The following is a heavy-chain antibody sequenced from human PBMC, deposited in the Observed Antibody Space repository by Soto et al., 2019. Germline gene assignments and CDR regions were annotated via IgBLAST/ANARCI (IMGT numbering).Heavy chain of an antibody. V-gene: IGHV3-23*01. Sequence: PVGSLRLSCAGSVFTPTTTPLSCVRQPPGKGLEWVTTISGTASRTYYVDSVKGRFFISRDNSKNTVTLQMNNLTLDDTAVSYCATPFRYFDNWGQGTRVTVSS. CDR2: ISGTASRT. CDR1: VFTPTTTP. J-gene: IGHJ4*02. CDR3: ATPFRYFDN. D-gene: IGHD3-9*01.